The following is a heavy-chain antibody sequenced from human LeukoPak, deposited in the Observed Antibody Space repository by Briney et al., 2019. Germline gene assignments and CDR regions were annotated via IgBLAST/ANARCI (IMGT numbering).Heavy chain of an antibody. D-gene: IGHD4-17*01. CDR3: ARVGIYGDYGRYFDY. V-gene: IGHV3-20*04. Sequence: GGSLRLSCAASGFTFDNYGMSWVRQAPGKGLEWVSGINWNGGSIGYADSVKGRFTISRDNAKNSLYLQMNSLRAEDTALYYCARVGIYGDYGRYFDYWGQGTLVTVSS. CDR2: INWNGGSI. J-gene: IGHJ4*02. CDR1: GFTFDNYG.